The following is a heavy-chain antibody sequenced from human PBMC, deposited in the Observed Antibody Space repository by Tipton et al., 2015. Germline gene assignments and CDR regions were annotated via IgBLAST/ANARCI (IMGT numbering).Heavy chain of an antibody. Sequence: TLSLTCSVSSDSISKYYWSWIRQPPGKELEWIGYIQYSGSTNYNPSLKSRATISVDMSKTQFSLKMSSVTASDTAVYYCARARGRHGGLFDSWGQGILVTVSS. V-gene: IGHV4-59*01. J-gene: IGHJ4*02. CDR3: ARARGRHGGLFDS. CDR2: IQYSGST. CDR1: SDSISKYY. D-gene: IGHD4-23*01.